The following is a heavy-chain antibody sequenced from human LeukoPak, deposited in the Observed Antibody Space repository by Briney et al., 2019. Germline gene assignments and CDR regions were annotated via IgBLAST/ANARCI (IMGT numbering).Heavy chain of an antibody. CDR1: GGSISSSSYY. CDR2: IYYSGST. V-gene: IGHV4-39*07. CDR3: ASGYYDFWSGYRTIPIDY. D-gene: IGHD3-3*01. Sequence: SETLSLTCTVSGGSISSSSYYWGWIRQPPGKGLEWIGSIYYSGSTYYNPSLKSRVTISVDTSKNQFSLKLSSVTAADTAVYYCASGYYDFWSGYRTIPIDYWGQGTLVTVSS. J-gene: IGHJ4*02.